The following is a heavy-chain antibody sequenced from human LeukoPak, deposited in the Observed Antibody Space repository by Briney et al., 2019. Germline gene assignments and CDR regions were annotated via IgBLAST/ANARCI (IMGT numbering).Heavy chain of an antibody. J-gene: IGHJ3*02. D-gene: IGHD3-16*02. V-gene: IGHV3-21*01. CDR1: GFTFSSYG. Sequence: SGGSLRLSCAASGFTFSSYGMNWVRQAPGKGLEWVSSISSSSSYIYYADSVKGRFTISRDNAKNSLYLQMNSLRAEDTAMYYCARSLSHSPHAFDIWGKGTTVTVSS. CDR2: ISSSSSYI. CDR3: ARSLSHSPHAFDI.